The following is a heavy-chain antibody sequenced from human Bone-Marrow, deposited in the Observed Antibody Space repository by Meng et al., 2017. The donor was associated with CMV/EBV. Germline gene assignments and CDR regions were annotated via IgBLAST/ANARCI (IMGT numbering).Heavy chain of an antibody. V-gene: IGHV3-21*01. CDR2: ISSSSSYI. Sequence: GEPLKISCAASGFIFSSYSMNWVRQAPGKGLEWVSSISSSSSYIYYADSVKGRFTFSRDNAKNSLYLQMNSLRAEDTAVYYCARVRRSGSYPAWYYYYGMDVWGQGTTVTVSS. J-gene: IGHJ6*02. CDR1: GFIFSSYS. CDR3: ARVRRSGSYPAWYYYYGMDV. D-gene: IGHD1-26*01.